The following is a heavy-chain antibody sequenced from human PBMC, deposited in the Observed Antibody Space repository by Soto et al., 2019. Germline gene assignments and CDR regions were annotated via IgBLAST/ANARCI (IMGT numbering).Heavy chain of an antibody. J-gene: IGHJ6*02. Sequence: QITLKEAGPTLVKPTQTLTLTCTFSGFSLSTTGEGVFWIRQPPGKAPEWLALVHWNDDKRYSPSLRPRLTISKDTSRNQVVLSLTNLDPVDTGTYYCPHRRLGDTSPVYNALDVLRQGTTVIVSS. CDR1: GFSLSTTGEG. V-gene: IGHV2-5*01. CDR3: PHRRLGDTSPVYNALDV. D-gene: IGHD3-3*01. CDR2: VHWNDDK.